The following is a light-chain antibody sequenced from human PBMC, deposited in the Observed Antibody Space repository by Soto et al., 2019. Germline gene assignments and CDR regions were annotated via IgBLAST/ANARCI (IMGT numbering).Light chain of an antibody. J-gene: IGKJ1*01. CDR1: QSISNW. Sequence: DIQMTQSPSTLSASVGDRVTITCRASQSISNWLAWYQQKPGKAPKLLIYDASSLEGGVPSKFSGSGSGTEFSLTISNLQPADFATYYCQQYSSYWTFGQGTKVDIK. CDR2: DAS. CDR3: QQYSSYWT. V-gene: IGKV1-5*01.